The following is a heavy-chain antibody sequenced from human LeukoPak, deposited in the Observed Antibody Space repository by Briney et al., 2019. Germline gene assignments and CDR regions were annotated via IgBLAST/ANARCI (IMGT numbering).Heavy chain of an antibody. CDR1: GFTFRSHS. V-gene: IGHV3-21*01. D-gene: IGHD2/OR15-2a*01. CDR2: ITGAGSI. J-gene: IGHJ4*02. Sequence: GGSLRLSCAASGFTFRSHSLDWVRQAPGKGLEWVSSITGAGSIQYADSVQGRFTICRDNTQNSIFLQMNSLRAEDTAVYYCVRDVIHSYFDIWGQGILDTVSS. CDR3: VRDVIHSYFDI.